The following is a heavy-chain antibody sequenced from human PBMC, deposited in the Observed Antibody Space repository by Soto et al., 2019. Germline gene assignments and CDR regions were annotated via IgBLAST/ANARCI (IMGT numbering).Heavy chain of an antibody. V-gene: IGHV3-23*01. Sequence: EVQLLESGGGLVQPGGSLRLSCAASGFTYESYAMSWVRQAPGKGLEWVSGINSGGTVAHYADSVKGRFAISRDNSKNTLSLEMNSLRAEDTGLYYCAISTGGFGGLFVVPSDYWGQGTLVTVSS. CDR2: INSGGTVA. CDR1: GFTYESYA. D-gene: IGHD3-16*02. CDR3: AISTGGFGGLFVVPSDY. J-gene: IGHJ4*02.